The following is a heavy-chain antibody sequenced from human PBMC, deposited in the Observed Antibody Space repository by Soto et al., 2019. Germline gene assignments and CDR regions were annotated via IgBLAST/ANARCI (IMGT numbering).Heavy chain of an antibody. V-gene: IGHV5-51*01. Sequence: GESLKISCKGSGYSFTSYWIGWVRQMPGKGLEWMGIIYPGDSDTRYSPSFQGQVTISADKSISTAYPQWSSLKASDTAMYYCARTSAAGKYYSGMDVWGHGTTVTVSS. J-gene: IGHJ6*02. CDR2: IYPGDSDT. D-gene: IGHD6-13*01. CDR3: ARTSAAGKYYSGMDV. CDR1: GYSFTSYW.